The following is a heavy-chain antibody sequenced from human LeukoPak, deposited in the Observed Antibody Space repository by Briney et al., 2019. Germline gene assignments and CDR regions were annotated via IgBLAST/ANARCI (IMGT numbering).Heavy chain of an antibody. CDR2: IKQDGSEK. J-gene: IGHJ4*02. V-gene: IGHV3-7*01. CDR1: GFTFSSYW. CDR3: AKDFSVYYYDSRVFDY. Sequence: PGGSLRLSCAASGFTFSSYWMSWVRQAPGKGLEWVANIKQDGSEKYYVDSVKGRFTISRDNAKNSLYLQMNSPRAEDTAVYYCAKDFSVYYYDSRVFDYWGQGTLVTVSS. D-gene: IGHD3-22*01.